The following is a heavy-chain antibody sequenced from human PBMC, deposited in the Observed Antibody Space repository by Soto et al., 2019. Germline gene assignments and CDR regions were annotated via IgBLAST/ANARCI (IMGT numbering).Heavy chain of an antibody. V-gene: IGHV4-59*08. Sequence: SETLSLTCTVSGGSISSYYWGWIRQPPGKGLEWIGYIYYSGSTNYNPSLKSRVTISVDTSKNQLSLMLSSVTAADTAVYYCARRYGYYFDYWGQGTLVTVSS. CDR2: IYYSGST. J-gene: IGHJ4*02. D-gene: IGHD4-17*01. CDR1: GGSISSYY. CDR3: ARRYGYYFDY.